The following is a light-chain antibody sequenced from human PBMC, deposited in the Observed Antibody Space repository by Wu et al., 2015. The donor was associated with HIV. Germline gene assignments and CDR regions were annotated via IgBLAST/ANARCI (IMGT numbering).Light chain of an antibody. CDR1: QDVSSS. V-gene: IGKV1-8*01. CDR3: QQYSAGVT. J-gene: IGKJ4*01. Sequence: AIRITQSPSSLSASTGDRVSITCRASQDVSSSLAWYQQKPGKAPRLLIYAASSLQPGVPSRFSGTGSGTDFTLTISCLQSDDFATYYCQQYSAGVTFGGGTKVEIK. CDR2: AAS.